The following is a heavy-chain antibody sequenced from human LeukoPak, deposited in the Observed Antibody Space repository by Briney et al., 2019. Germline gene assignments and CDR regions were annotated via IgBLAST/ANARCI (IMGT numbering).Heavy chain of an antibody. Sequence: GGSLRLSCAASGFTFSSYWMHWVRQAPGKGLVWVSRINSDGSSTSYADSVKGRFTISSDNAKNTLYLQMNSLRAEDTAVYYCARGGPIAAAGVYFDYWGQGTLVTVSS. J-gene: IGHJ4*02. CDR2: INSDGSST. V-gene: IGHV3-74*01. CDR1: GFTFSSYW. D-gene: IGHD6-13*01. CDR3: ARGGPIAAAGVYFDY.